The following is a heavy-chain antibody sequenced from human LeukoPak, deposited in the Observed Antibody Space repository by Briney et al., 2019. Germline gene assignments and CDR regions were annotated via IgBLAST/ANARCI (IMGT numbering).Heavy chain of an antibody. J-gene: IGHJ4*02. CDR2: ISYDGSNK. V-gene: IGHV3-33*08. CDR1: GFTFSSYG. D-gene: IGHD6-13*01. CDR3: ARVAEAAAFDS. Sequence: GGSLRLSCAASGFTFSSYGMHWVRQAPGKGLEWVAVISYDGSNKYYADSVKGRFTISRDNSKNTLYLQMNSLKPEDTAVYYCARVAEAAAFDSWGQGTLVTVSS.